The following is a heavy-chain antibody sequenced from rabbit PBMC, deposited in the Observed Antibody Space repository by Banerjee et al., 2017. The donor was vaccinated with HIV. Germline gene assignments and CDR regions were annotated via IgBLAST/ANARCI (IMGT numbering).Heavy chain of an antibody. CDR1: GFDFSSYG. CDR2: IDTADGNI. Sequence: QEQLVESGGGLVQPGGSLKVTCTVSGFDFSSYGVSWVRQAPGKGLEWIGYIDTADGNIYYASWVNGRFTISSHNAQNTLYLQLNSLTAADTATYFCARSNNYYDMDLWGPGTLVTVS. CDR3: ARSNNYYDMDL. V-gene: IGHV1S47*01. J-gene: IGHJ6*01.